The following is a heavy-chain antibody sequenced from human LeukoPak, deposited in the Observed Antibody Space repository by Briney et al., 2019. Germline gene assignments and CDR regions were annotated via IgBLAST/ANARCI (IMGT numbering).Heavy chain of an antibody. Sequence: PGGSLRLSCAASGFTFSSYSMNWVSQAPGKGLEWVSYISSSSRTIYYADSVKGRFTISRDNAKNSLYLQMNSLRAEDTAAYYCARDHYGDYGVDYWGQGTLVTVSS. CDR1: GFTFSSYS. J-gene: IGHJ4*02. V-gene: IGHV3-48*01. CDR3: ARDHYGDYGVDY. CDR2: ISSSSRTI. D-gene: IGHD4-17*01.